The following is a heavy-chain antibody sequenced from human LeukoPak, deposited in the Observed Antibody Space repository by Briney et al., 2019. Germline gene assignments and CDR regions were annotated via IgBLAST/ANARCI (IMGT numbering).Heavy chain of an antibody. CDR1: GFTFTSSA. V-gene: IGHV1-58*01. CDR2: IVVGSGNT. J-gene: IGHJ4*02. D-gene: IGHD5-18*01. CDR3: AADPFDNTAMVTSDY. Sequence: ASVKVSCKASGFTFTSSAVQWVRQARGQRLEWIGWIVVGSGNTNYAQKFQERVTITRDMSTSTAYMELSSLRSEDTAVYYCAADPFDNTAMVTSDYWGQGTLVTVSS.